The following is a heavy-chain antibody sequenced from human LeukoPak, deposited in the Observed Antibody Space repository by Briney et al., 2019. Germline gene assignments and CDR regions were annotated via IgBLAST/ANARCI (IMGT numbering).Heavy chain of an antibody. Sequence: GASVKVSCKASGYTFTSSDINWVRQATGQRLEWMGWMNPNSGNTGYAQKFQGRVTITRNTSIRTAYMELSSLRSEDTAVYYCARDFDPYYYGSGSYSLTDAFDIWGQGTMVTVSS. V-gene: IGHV1-8*03. CDR2: MNPNSGNT. J-gene: IGHJ3*02. CDR1: GYTFTSSD. D-gene: IGHD3-10*01. CDR3: ARDFDPYYYGSGSYSLTDAFDI.